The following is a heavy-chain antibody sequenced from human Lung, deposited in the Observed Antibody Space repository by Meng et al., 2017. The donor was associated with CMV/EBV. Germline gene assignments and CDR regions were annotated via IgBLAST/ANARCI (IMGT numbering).Heavy chain of an antibody. D-gene: IGHD6-13*01. CDR1: GGSFSGYY. J-gene: IGHJ4*02. V-gene: IGHV4-34*01. CDR2: INHSGST. CDR3: ASIAAAGDTPFDY. Sequence: SETLSLXCAVYGGSFSGYYWSWIRQPPGKGLEWIGEINHSGSTNYNPSLKSRVTISVDTSKNQFSLKLSSVTAADTAVYYCASIAAAGDTPFDYWRGGTLVTVSS.